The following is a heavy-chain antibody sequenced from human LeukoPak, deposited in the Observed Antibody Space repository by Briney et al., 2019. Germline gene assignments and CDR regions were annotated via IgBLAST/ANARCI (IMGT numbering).Heavy chain of an antibody. J-gene: IGHJ4*02. Sequence: ASVKVSCEASGGTFSSYAISWVRQAPGQGLEWMGWISGFNGYTRYAQNLQGRVTMTTDTSTSTAYMELRSLISDDTAVYYCARDQGYTSEWLDYWGQGTLVTVSS. V-gene: IGHV1-18*01. CDR1: GGTFSSYA. CDR3: ARDQGYTSEWLDY. D-gene: IGHD6-19*01. CDR2: ISGFNGYT.